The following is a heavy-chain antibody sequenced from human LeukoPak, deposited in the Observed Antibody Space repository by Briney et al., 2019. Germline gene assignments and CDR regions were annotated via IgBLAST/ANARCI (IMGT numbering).Heavy chain of an antibody. CDR3: TRRDSPTKWFDP. J-gene: IGHJ5*02. D-gene: IGHD5-18*01. CDR1: GGSITTSFY. Sequence: PSETLSLTCSVSGGSITTSFYCNWIHQPPGQGPEWIGSTHYSGSNSYNPSLSSRVSMSVDTSRHQCFLRLTSVTAADTAVYYCTRRDSPTKWFDPWGQGTLVTVSS. V-gene: IGHV4-39*01. CDR2: THYSGSN.